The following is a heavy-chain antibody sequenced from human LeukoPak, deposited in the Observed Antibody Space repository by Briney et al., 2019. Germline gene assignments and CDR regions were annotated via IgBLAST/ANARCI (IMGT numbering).Heavy chain of an antibody. Sequence: ASVKVSCKASGYTFTSYGISWVRQAPGQGLEWMGWISAYNGNTNYAQKLQGRVTMTTDTSTSTAYMELRSLRSDDTAVYYCARTVIVDIVATWDWYFDLWGRGTLVTVSS. CDR3: ARTVIVDIVATWDWYFDL. J-gene: IGHJ2*01. CDR1: GYTFTSYG. D-gene: IGHD5-12*01. CDR2: ISAYNGNT. V-gene: IGHV1-18*01.